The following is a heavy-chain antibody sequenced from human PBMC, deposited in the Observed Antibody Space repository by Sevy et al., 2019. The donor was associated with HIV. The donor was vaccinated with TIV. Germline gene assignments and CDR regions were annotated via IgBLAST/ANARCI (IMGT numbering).Heavy chain of an antibody. CDR2: IYTSGRT. CDR3: ARSLKGRFGELFLGFDP. V-gene: IGHV4-4*07. J-gene: IGHJ5*02. Sequence: SETLSLTCTVSGGSISSYYWSWIRQPAGNGLEWIGRIYTSGRTNYNPSLKSRVTMSVDTSKNQFSLKLSSVTAADTAVYYCARSLKGRFGELFLGFDPSGQGTLVTVSS. CDR1: GGSISSYY. D-gene: IGHD3-10*01.